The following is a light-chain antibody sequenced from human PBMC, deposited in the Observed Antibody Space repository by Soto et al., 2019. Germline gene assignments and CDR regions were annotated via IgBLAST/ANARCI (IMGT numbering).Light chain of an antibody. V-gene: IGLV1-40*01. CDR2: ANS. Sequence: QSVLTQPPSGSGAPGQRVTISCTGSSSNIGAGYDVHWYQQLPGGAPRLLIYANSNRPSGVPDRFSGSRSGTSASLAITGLQAEDEADYSCQSYDSSLSGFYVFGTGTKVTVL. J-gene: IGLJ1*01. CDR1: SSNIGAGYD. CDR3: QSYDSSLSGFYV.